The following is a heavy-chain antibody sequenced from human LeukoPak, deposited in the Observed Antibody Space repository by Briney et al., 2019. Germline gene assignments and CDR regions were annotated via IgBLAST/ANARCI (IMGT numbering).Heavy chain of an antibody. CDR2: ISSNGGST. Sequence: GGSLRLSCSASGFTFSWYAMHWVRQAPGKGLEYVSAISSNGGSTYYADSVKGRFTISRDNSKNTLYLQMSSLRAEDTAVYYCVKGSSGWYEGYFDYWGQGTLVTVSS. V-gene: IGHV3-64D*09. CDR3: VKGSSGWYEGYFDY. D-gene: IGHD6-19*01. J-gene: IGHJ4*02. CDR1: GFTFSWYA.